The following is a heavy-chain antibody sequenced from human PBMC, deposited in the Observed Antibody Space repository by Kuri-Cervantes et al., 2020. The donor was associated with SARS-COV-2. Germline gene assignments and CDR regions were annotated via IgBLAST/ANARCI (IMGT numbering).Heavy chain of an antibody. CDR3: ARFFITLVRYTGAWCDP. CDR1: GGSISSGDYY. D-gene: IGHD3-10*01. V-gene: IGHV4-30-4*08. Sequence: LRLSCTVSGGSISSGDYYWSWIRQPPGKGLELIGYTYSSGSTYYNPSTKSRVTISVDTSKYPFALKLSSVTAADTAVYYCARFFITLVRYTGAWCDPWGQGTLVTVSS. J-gene: IGHJ5*02. CDR2: TYSSGST.